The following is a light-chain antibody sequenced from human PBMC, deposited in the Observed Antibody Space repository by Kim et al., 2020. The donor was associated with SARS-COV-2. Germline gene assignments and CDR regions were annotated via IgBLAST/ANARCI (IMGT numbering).Light chain of an antibody. CDR2: TTS. Sequence: AAVGDRVTITGRASQGIRNSLVWYQQKSGKAPYLLVYTTSSVHSGVPSWFSGSGSGTDDTLTISSLQPEDFATYYCQLYYSVPLTFGGGTKVDIK. V-gene: IGKV1-NL1*01. CDR3: QLYYSVPLT. CDR1: QGIRNS. J-gene: IGKJ4*01.